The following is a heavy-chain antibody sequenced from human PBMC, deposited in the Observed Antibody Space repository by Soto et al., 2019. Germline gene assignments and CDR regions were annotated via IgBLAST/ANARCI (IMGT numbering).Heavy chain of an antibody. D-gene: IGHD2-2*01. CDR2: VNHSGST. J-gene: IGHJ5*02. CDR3: ARGSPDIVVVRVGGSGGSKYNWFDP. CDR1: CGSFSGYY. V-gene: IGHV4-34*01. Sequence: PAEPLSPTCSVYCGSFSGYYWSWILQPPFKWLECIWEVNHSGSTNYNPSLKSRVTISVDTSKNQFSLKLSSVTAADTAVYYCARGSPDIVVVRVGGSGGSKYNWFDPWGQGTLVTVSS.